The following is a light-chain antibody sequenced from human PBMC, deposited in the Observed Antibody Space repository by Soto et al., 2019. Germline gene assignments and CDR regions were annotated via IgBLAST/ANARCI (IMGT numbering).Light chain of an antibody. CDR1: QSVSTN. Sequence: EILMTQSPATLSVSPGDRATLSCRASQSVSTNLAWYQQRPGQAPRLLIYGASTRATGIPARFSGSGSGTEFTLTISSLQSDDFAVYSCQQYTSRPPWTFGQGTKVDLK. J-gene: IGKJ1*01. V-gene: IGKV3-15*01. CDR2: GAS. CDR3: QQYTSRPPWT.